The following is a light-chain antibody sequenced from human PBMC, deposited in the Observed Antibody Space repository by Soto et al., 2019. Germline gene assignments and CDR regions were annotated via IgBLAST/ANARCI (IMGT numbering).Light chain of an antibody. CDR2: GAS. CDR1: QSVSSSY. CDR3: QQYGSSRFT. Sequence: ESVLTQSPGTMSLSPGERATLSCRASQSVSSSYLAWYQQKPGQAPRLLIYGASSRATGIPDSFSGSGSGTDSTLTISRLEPEDFAVYYCQQYGSSRFTFGHGTRLEIQ. V-gene: IGKV3-20*01. J-gene: IGKJ5*01.